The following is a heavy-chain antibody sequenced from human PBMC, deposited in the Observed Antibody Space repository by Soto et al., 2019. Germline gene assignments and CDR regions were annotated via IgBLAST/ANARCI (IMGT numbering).Heavy chain of an antibody. CDR1: GGSISGYY. Sequence: QVQLQESGPGLVKPSETLSLTCTVSGGSISGYYWSWIRQPPGKGLQWIGNIYYSGSTNYNPSLKSRVTISVVSSKNQFSLKLSSVTAADTAVFYCTRVGGYYGDYPNFDYWGQGTLVTVSS. V-gene: IGHV4-59*01. CDR2: IYYSGST. D-gene: IGHD4-17*01. J-gene: IGHJ4*02. CDR3: TRVGGYYGDYPNFDY.